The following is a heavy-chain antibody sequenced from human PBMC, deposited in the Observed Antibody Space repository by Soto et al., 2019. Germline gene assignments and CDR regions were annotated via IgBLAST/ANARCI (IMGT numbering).Heavy chain of an antibody. D-gene: IGHD6-13*01. Sequence: PSETLSLTCTVSGGSISSYYWSWIRQPPGKGLEWIGYIYYSGSTNYNPSLKSRVTISVDASKNQFSLKLSSVTAADTAVYYCARVTLGYSHGMDVWGQGTTVTVSS. CDR3: ARVTLGYSHGMDV. CDR1: GGSISSYY. V-gene: IGHV4-59*01. J-gene: IGHJ6*02. CDR2: IYYSGST.